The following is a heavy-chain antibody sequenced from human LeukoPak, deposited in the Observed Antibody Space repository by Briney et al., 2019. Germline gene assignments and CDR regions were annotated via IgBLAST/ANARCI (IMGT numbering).Heavy chain of an antibody. Sequence: PGGSLRLSCAASGFTFSRFWMSWVRQAPGEGLEWVANIKEDGSEKDYVDSVKGRFSISRDNAKNALYLQMNTLRADDTAVYYCARVYSLKSGWSEPDPYYFDYWGQGTLVTVSS. J-gene: IGHJ4*02. D-gene: IGHD6-19*01. CDR1: GFTFSRFW. CDR3: ARVYSLKSGWSEPDPYYFDY. V-gene: IGHV3-7*01. CDR2: IKEDGSEK.